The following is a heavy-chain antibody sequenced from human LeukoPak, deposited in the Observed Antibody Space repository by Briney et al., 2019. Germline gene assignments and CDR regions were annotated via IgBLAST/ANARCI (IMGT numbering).Heavy chain of an antibody. Sequence: PGGSLRLSCAASGFIFSSYGMHWVRQAPGKGLEWVALIRYDGSNKYYADSVKGRFTISRDNSKNTLYLQMNSLRAEDTAVYYCAKGMRLWVTSAAFEIWGQGTMVTVSS. CDR1: GFIFSSYG. D-gene: IGHD2-21*02. V-gene: IGHV3-30*02. J-gene: IGHJ3*02. CDR2: IRYDGSNK. CDR3: AKGMRLWVTSAAFEI.